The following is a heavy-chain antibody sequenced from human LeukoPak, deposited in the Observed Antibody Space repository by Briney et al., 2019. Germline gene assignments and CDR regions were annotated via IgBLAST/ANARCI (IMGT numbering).Heavy chain of an antibody. J-gene: IGHJ4*02. CDR2: IYYSGST. D-gene: IGHD1-26*01. Sequence: SETLSLTCTVSGGSISSSSHYWGWIRQPPGKGLEWIGSIYYSGSTYYNPSLKSRVTISVDTSKDQFSLKLSSVTAADTAVYYCARVGSGSYFSPYYFDYWGQGTLVTVSS. CDR1: GGSISSSSHY. V-gene: IGHV4-39*01. CDR3: ARVGSGSYFSPYYFDY.